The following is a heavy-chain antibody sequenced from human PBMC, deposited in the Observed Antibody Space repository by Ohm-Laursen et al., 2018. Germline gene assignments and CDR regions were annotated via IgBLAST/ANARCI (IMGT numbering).Heavy chain of an antibody. J-gene: IGHJ6*02. Sequence: GSLRLSCSAAGFTFSSYAMSWVRQAPGKGLEWVSAISGSGGSTYYADSVKGRFTISRDNSKNTLYLQMNSLRAEDTAVYYCAKTYSYGYYYYGMDVWGQGTTVTVSS. CDR3: AKTYSYGYYYYGMDV. D-gene: IGHD5-18*01. CDR2: ISGSGGST. CDR1: GFTFSSYA. V-gene: IGHV3-23*01.